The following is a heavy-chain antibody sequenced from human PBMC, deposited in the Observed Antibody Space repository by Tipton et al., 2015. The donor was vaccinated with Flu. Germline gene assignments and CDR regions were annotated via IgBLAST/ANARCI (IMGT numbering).Heavy chain of an antibody. D-gene: IGHD3-9*01. Sequence: GSLRLSCTASGFTFHDAWMSWVRQAPGKGLEWVGRMLSKTGGGTTDYAAPVKGRFTISRDDSQNTVYLQMNSLKTDDTAMYYCISDVGVLRYAGWGQGTLVTVSS. CDR1: GFTFHDAW. J-gene: IGHJ4*02. CDR3: ISDVGVLRYAG. CDR2: MLSKTGGGTT. V-gene: IGHV3-15*01.